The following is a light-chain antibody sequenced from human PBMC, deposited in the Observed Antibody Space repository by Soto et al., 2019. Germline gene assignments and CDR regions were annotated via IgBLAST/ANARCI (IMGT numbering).Light chain of an antibody. Sequence: DIQMTQSPSSLSASVGDRVTITCRASQSIANYLNWYQQKPGKAPKLLMYAASTLQSGVPSRFSGSGFGTDFTLTISSLQPEDFATYYCQQSYSTPLTFGGGTKVDIK. CDR3: QQSYSTPLT. CDR2: AAS. V-gene: IGKV1-39*01. CDR1: QSIANY. J-gene: IGKJ4*01.